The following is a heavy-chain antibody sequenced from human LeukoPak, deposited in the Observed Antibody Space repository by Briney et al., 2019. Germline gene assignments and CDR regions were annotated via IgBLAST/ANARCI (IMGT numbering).Heavy chain of an antibody. J-gene: IGHJ4*02. CDR2: INPNSGGT. D-gene: IGHD3-22*01. Sequence: ASVTVSCKASGYTFTVYYMHWVRQAPGQGLEWMGGINPNSGGTNYAQKVQGRVTMTRDTSISTAYMELSRLRSDDTAVYYCARSRALDYDSDYYFDYWGQGTLVTVSS. CDR3: ARSRALDYDSDYYFDY. V-gene: IGHV1-2*02. CDR1: GYTFTVYY.